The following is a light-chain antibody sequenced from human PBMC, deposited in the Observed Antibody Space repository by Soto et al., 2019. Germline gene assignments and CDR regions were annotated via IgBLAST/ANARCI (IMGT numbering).Light chain of an antibody. V-gene: IGKV3-20*01. CDR3: QQYASSPRT. Sequence: EIVLTQSPGTLSLSPGERATLFCRASQSFTTSQLAWYQQRPGQAPRVLIFGASRRATGIPDRFSGSGSGTDFTLTISSLEPEDSAVYYCQQYASSPRTFGQATTVEIK. CDR1: QSFTTSQ. CDR2: GAS. J-gene: IGKJ1*01.